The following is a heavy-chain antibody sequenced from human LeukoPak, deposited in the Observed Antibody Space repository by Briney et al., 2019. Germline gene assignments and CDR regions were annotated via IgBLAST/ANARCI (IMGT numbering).Heavy chain of an antibody. CDR2: ISSSSSII. V-gene: IGHV3-48*01. Sequence: GGSLRLSCAASGFTFNTYNMNWVRQAPGKGLEWVSYISSSSSIIYADSVKGRFTISRDNAKNSLYPQMNSLRAEDTAVYYCATSGNHYMGYWGQGTLVTVSS. CDR3: ATSGNHYMGY. CDR1: GFTFNTYN. J-gene: IGHJ4*02. D-gene: IGHD1-26*01.